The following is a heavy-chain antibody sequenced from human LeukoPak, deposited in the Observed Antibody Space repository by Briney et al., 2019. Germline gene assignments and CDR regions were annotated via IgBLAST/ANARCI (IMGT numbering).Heavy chain of an antibody. Sequence: ASVKVSCKASGYTFTSYYMHWVRQAPGQGLEWMGIINPSGGSTSYAQKFQGRVTMTRDMSTSTVYMELSSLRSEDTAVYYCARHNPTYYYGSGSYYKPSWFDPWGQGTLVTVSS. CDR3: ARHNPTYYYGSGSYYKPSWFDP. J-gene: IGHJ5*02. CDR2: INPSGGST. V-gene: IGHV1-46*01. D-gene: IGHD3-10*01. CDR1: GYTFTSYY.